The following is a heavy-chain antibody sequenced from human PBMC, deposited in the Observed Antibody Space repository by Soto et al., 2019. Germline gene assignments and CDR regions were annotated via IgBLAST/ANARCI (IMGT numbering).Heavy chain of an antibody. D-gene: IGHD4-17*01. CDR2: ISSSSSTI. CDR1: GFTFSSYS. J-gene: IGHJ4*02. CDR3: ARDLNYGLFDY. Sequence: SGFTFSSYSMNRVRQAPGKGLEWVSYISSSSSTIYYADSVKGRFTISRDNAKNSLYLQMNSLRAEDTAVYYCARDLNYGLFDYWGQGTLVTVS. V-gene: IGHV3-48*01.